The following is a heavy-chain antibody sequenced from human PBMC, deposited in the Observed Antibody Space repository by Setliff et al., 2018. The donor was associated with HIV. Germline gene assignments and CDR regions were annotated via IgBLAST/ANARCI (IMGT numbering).Heavy chain of an antibody. CDR1: GDSIRSHY. V-gene: IGHV4-59*11. Sequence: PSETLSLTCTVSGDSIRSHYWGWIRQPPGKGLEWIGDIYNSGNTNYNPSLKSRVTISLDTSNNQFSLKLNSVTAADTAVYYCAKEIGSVAGTGFDYWGQGTLVTVSS. CDR3: AKEIGSVAGTGFDY. D-gene: IGHD6-19*01. CDR2: IYNSGNT. J-gene: IGHJ4*02.